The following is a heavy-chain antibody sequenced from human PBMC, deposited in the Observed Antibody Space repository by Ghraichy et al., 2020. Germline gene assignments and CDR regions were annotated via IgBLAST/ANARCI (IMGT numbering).Heavy chain of an antibody. J-gene: IGHJ3*02. CDR2: INHSGST. D-gene: IGHD5-18*01. V-gene: IGHV4-34*01. CDR1: GGSFSGYY. Sequence: SETLSLTCAVYGGSFSGYYWSWIRQPPGKGLEWIGEINHSGSTNYNPSLKSRVTISVDTSKNQFSLKLSSVTAADTAVYYCARPLRGYSYAAAFDIWGQGTMVTVSS. CDR3: ARPLRGYSYAAAFDI.